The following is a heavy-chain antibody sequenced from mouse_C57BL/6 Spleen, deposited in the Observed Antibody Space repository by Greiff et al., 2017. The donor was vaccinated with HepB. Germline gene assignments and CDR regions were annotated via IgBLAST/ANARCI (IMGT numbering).Heavy chain of an antibody. D-gene: IGHD3-2*02. CDR2: IDPSDSYT. Sequence: VQLQQPGAELVKPGASVKLSCKASGYTFTSYWMQWVKQRPGQGLEWIGEIDPSDSYTNYNQKFKGKATLTVDTSSSTAYMQLSSLTSEDSAVYYWARGDSSGYVGFAYGGQGTLVTVSA. CDR1: GYTFTSYW. V-gene: IGHV1-50*01. J-gene: IGHJ3*01. CDR3: ARGDSSGYVGFAY.